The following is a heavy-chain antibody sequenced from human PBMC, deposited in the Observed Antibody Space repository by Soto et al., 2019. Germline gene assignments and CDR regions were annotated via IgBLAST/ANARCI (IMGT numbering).Heavy chain of an antibody. CDR3: ARDQSAIFGVVIGPRDYYYGMDV. CDR2: INPSGCST. CDR1: GYTFTSYY. D-gene: IGHD3-3*01. J-gene: IGHJ6*02. Sequence: ASVKVSCKASGYTFTSYYMHWVRQAPGQGLEWMGIINPSGCSTSYAQKFQGRVTMTRDTSTSTVYMELSSLRSEDTAVYYCARDQSAIFGVVIGPRDYYYGMDVWGQGATVTVSS. V-gene: IGHV1-46*01.